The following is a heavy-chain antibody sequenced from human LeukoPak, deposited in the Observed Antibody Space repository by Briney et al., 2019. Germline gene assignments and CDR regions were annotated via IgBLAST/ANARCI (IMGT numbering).Heavy chain of an antibody. D-gene: IGHD6-13*01. CDR2: ISWNSGSI. Sequence: GRSLRLSCAASGFTFDDYAMHWVRQAPGKGLEWVSGISWNSGSIGYADSVKGRFTISRDNAKNSLYLQMNSLRAEDMALYYCATDHGIAAAGSFDYWGQGTLVTVSS. V-gene: IGHV3-9*03. J-gene: IGHJ4*02. CDR3: ATDHGIAAAGSFDY. CDR1: GFTFDDYA.